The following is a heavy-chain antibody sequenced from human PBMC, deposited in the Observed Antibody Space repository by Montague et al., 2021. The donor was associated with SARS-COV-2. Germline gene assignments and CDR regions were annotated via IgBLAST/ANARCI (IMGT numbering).Heavy chain of an antibody. CDR2: IYYSGST. J-gene: IGHJ6*02. CDR3: ARDGSLRFEILIGPRHYSSGRAA. D-gene: IGHD3-9*01. Sequence: SETLSLTCTVSGGSISSSSYYWGWIRQPPGKGLEWIGSIYYSGSTYYNPSLKSRVTISVDTSKNQFSLKLSSVTAADTAVYYCARDGSLRFEILIGPRHYSSGRAAWAQGPTFTVPS. CDR1: GGSISSSSYY. V-gene: IGHV4-39*07.